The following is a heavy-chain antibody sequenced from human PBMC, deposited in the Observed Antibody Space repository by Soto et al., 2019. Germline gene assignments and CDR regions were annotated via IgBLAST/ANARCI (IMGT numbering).Heavy chain of an antibody. D-gene: IGHD2-2*01. V-gene: IGHV1-8*01. CDR2: MNPNSGNT. CDR3: ARGDIVVVPAAHKWFDP. CDR1: GYTFTSYD. Sequence: GASVKVSCKASGYTFTSYDINWVRQATGQGLERMGWMNPNSGNTGYAQKFQGRVTMTRNTSISTAYMELSSLRSEDTAVYYCARGDIVVVPAAHKWFDPWGQGTLVTVSS. J-gene: IGHJ5*02.